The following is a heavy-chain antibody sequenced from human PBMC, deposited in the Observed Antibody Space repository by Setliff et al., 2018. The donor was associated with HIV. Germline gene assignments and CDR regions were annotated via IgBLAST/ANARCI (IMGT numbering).Heavy chain of an antibody. CDR1: GGSISSSSYY. V-gene: IGHV4-39*01. Sequence: PSETLSLTCTVSGGSISSSSYYWDWIRQPPGKGLEWIGSIYYSGSTYYNPSLKSRVAISVDTSKNQFSLKMSSVTAADTAVHYCARRGCTRFCRSTSCYELDYGMDVWGQGTTVTVSS. CDR2: IYYSGST. CDR3: ARRGCTRFCRSTSCYELDYGMDV. D-gene: IGHD2-2*01. J-gene: IGHJ6*02.